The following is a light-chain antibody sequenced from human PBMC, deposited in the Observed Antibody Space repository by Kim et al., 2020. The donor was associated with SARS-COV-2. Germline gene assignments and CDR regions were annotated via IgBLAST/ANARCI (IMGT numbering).Light chain of an antibody. Sequence: DIQMTQSPSFLSASVGDRVTITCRASQSISSYLNWYQQKPGKAPKLLIYAASSLQSGVPSRFSGSGSGTDFTLTISSLQPEDFATYYCQQSYSTPLFGGGTKVDIK. V-gene: IGKV1-39*01. CDR2: AAS. CDR1: QSISSY. J-gene: IGKJ4*01. CDR3: QQSYSTPL.